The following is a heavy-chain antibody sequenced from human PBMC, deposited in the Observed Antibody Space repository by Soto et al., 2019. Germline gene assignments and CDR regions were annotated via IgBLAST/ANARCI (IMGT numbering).Heavy chain of an antibody. Sequence: QVQLVQSGAEVKKPGSSVKVSCKASGGTFSSLAISWVRQAPGQGLEWMGGLVPVFGTANYAQKFQDRVTITADKSTSTSYMELSRMRSEDRAVYYCARSPGVFDYWGQGNLVTVSS. CDR1: GGTFSSLA. D-gene: IGHD3-10*01. CDR3: ARSPGVFDY. CDR2: LVPVFGTA. V-gene: IGHV1-69*06. J-gene: IGHJ4*02.